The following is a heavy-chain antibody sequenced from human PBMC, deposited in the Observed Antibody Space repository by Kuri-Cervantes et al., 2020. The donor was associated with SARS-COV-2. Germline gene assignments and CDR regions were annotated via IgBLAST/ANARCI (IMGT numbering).Heavy chain of an antibody. J-gene: IGHJ6*03. CDR2: ITGSGSYK. CDR1: GFTFRSYT. V-gene: IGHV3-21*01. D-gene: IGHD2-21*01. CDR3: ARVAGEGPIYYYYMDV. Sequence: LSLTCVASGFTFRSYTMTWVRQAPGKALEWVSFITGSGSYKYYADSLKGRMSISKDDAKNSLYLQINSLRGEDTAVYFCARVAGEGPIYYYYMDVWGKGTTVTVS.